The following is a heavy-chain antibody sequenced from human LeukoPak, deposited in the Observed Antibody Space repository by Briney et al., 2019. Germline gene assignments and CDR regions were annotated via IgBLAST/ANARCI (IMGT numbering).Heavy chain of an antibody. CDR1: GGSISSYY. Sequence: SETLSLTCTVSGGSISSYYWSWTRQPPGKGLEWIGYIYYSGSTNYNPSLKSRVTISVDTSKNQFSLKLSSVTAADTAVYYCARVRTGTTVIRSYYFDYWGQGTLVTVSS. D-gene: IGHD1-7*01. CDR3: ARVRTGTTVIRSYYFDY. J-gene: IGHJ4*02. V-gene: IGHV4-59*01. CDR2: IYYSGST.